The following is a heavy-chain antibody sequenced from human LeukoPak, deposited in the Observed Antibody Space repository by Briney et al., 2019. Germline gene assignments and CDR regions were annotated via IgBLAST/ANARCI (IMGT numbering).Heavy chain of an antibody. J-gene: IGHJ3*02. Sequence: GGSLRLSCAASGFTVSSNYMSWVRQAPGKGLEWVSVIYSGGSTYYADSVKGRFTISRDNSKNTLYLQMNSLRAEDTAVYYCARDRRLLDREGPDDAFDIWGQGTMVTVSS. D-gene: IGHD1-26*01. CDR3: ARDRRLLDREGPDDAFDI. CDR1: GFTVSSNY. V-gene: IGHV3-66*01. CDR2: IYSGGST.